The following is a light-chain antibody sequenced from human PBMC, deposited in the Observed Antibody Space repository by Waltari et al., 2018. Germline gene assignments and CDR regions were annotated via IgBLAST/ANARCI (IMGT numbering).Light chain of an antibody. J-gene: IGKJ2*01. CDR2: GAP. CDR3: QQYNDWPPMYT. CDR1: QSVSTN. Sequence: EIVMTQSPATLSVSPGERATPTCRASQSVSTNLAWYQQKPGQAPRLLIYGAPTRATGIPARFSGGGSGTEFTLTISSLQSEDFAVYYCQQYNDWPPMYTFGQGTKLDI. V-gene: IGKV3-15*01.